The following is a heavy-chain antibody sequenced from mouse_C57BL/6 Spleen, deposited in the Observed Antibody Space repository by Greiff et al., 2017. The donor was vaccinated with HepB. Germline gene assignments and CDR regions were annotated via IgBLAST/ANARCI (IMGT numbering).Heavy chain of an antibody. Sequence: EVMLVESGGGLVQPGGSLSLSCAASGFTFTDYYMSWVRQPPGKALEWLGFIRNKANGYTTEYSASVKGRFTISRDNSQSILYLQMNALRAEDSATYYCARILLRDYFDYWGQGTTLTVSS. J-gene: IGHJ2*01. CDR3: ARILLRDYFDY. D-gene: IGHD1-1*01. V-gene: IGHV7-3*01. CDR2: IRNKANGYTT. CDR1: GFTFTDYY.